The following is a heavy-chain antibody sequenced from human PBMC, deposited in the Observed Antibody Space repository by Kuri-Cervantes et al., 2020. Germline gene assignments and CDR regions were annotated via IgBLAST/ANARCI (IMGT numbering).Heavy chain of an antibody. Sequence: GESLKISCAASGFTFSSYSMNWVRQAPGKGLEWVSSISSSSYIYYADSVKGRFTISRDNAKNSLYLQMNSLRAEDTAVYYCARDLGWTFDYWGQGTLVTVSS. CDR1: GFTFSSYS. D-gene: IGHD3/OR15-3a*01. CDR3: ARDLGWTFDY. CDR2: ISSSSYI. V-gene: IGHV3-21*01. J-gene: IGHJ4*02.